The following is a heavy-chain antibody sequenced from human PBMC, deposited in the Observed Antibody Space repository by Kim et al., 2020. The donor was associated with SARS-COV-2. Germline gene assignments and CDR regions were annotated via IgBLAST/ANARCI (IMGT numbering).Heavy chain of an antibody. CDR3: ARGGPIRVAAAGTPFYYYYYMDV. J-gene: IGHJ6*03. V-gene: IGHV1-2*02. CDR1: GYTFTGYY. Sequence: ASVKVSCKASGYTFTGYYMHWVRQAPGQGLEWMGWINPNSGGTNYAQKFQGRVTMTRDTSISTAYMELSRLRSDDTAVYYCARGGPIRVAAAGTPFYYYYYMDVWGKGTTVTVSS. D-gene: IGHD6-13*01. CDR2: INPNSGGT.